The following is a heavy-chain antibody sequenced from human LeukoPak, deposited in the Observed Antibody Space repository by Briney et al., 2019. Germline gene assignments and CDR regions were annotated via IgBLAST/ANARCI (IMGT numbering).Heavy chain of an antibody. CDR2: INPNSGGT. V-gene: IGHV1-2*02. CDR1: GYTFTGYY. J-gene: IGHJ6*02. CDR3: ARDGIVVVVAAIDYYGMDV. D-gene: IGHD2-15*01. Sequence: ASVKVSCKAPGYTFTGYYMHWVRQAPGQGLEWMGWINPNSGGTNYAQKFQGRVTMTRDTSINTAYMELSRLRSDDTAVYYCARDGIVVVVAAIDYYGMDVWGQGTTVTVSS.